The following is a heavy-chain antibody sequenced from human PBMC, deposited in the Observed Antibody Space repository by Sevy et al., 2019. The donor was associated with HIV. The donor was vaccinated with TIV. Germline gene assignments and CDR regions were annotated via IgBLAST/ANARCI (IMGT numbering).Heavy chain of an antibody. V-gene: IGHV3-21*01. CDR3: ARDGGATDYGMDV. J-gene: IGHJ6*02. CDR1: GFTFNTYN. D-gene: IGHD1-26*01. Sequence: GGSLRLSCGASGFTFNTYNFNWVRQAPGKGLECVSSISSTSTYIYNADSVRGRFTISRDNAKNSLYLQMNNLRAEDTAIYYCARDGGATDYGMDVWGLGTTVTVSS. CDR2: ISSTSTYI.